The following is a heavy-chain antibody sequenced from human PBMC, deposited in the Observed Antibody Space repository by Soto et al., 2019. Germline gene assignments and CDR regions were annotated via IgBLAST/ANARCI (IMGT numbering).Heavy chain of an antibody. V-gene: IGHV3-21*01. J-gene: IGHJ4*02. Sequence: GGSLRPSCAASGFTFSSYNMNGFRQAPGKGLEWVSSISSSRSYIYYADSVKGRFTVSRDNAKNSLYLQMNSLRAEDTAVYYCARDHGTSSSGVLIKGTDYWGQGT. CDR2: ISSSRSYI. D-gene: IGHD3-3*01. CDR3: ARDHGTSSSGVLIKGTDY. CDR1: GFTFSSYN.